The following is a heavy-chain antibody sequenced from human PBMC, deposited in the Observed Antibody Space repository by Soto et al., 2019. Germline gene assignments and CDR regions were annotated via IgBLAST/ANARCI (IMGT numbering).Heavy chain of an antibody. D-gene: IGHD6-19*01. V-gene: IGHV5-10-1*01. CDR3: AWVVAGKHDAFDI. Sequence: PGESLKISCKGSGYSFTSYWISWVRQMPGKGLEWMGRIDPSDSYTNYSPSFQGHVTISADKSISTAYLQWSSLKASDTAMYYCAWVVAGKHDAFDIWGQGTMVTVSS. CDR1: GYSFTSYW. J-gene: IGHJ3*02. CDR2: IDPSDSYT.